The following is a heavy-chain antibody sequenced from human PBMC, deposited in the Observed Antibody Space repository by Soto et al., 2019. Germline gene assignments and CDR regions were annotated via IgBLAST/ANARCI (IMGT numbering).Heavy chain of an antibody. Sequence: QVQLVQSGAEVKKPGSSVKVSCKASGGTFSGYAISWVRQAPGQGPEWMGGIIPIFGTANYAQKFQGRITITADESTSTAYMELRSLRSEDTALHYCARGRITMVRGVPNTPFDYWGQGTLVTVSS. CDR1: GGTFSGYA. J-gene: IGHJ4*02. D-gene: IGHD3-10*01. CDR3: ARGRITMVRGVPNTPFDY. V-gene: IGHV1-69*01. CDR2: IIPIFGTA.